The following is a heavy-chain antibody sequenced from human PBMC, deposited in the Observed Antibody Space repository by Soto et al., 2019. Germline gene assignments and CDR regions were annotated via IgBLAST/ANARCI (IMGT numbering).Heavy chain of an antibody. D-gene: IGHD6-25*01. CDR1: GGSISSYY. CDR2: IYYSGST. Sequence: QVQLQESGPGLVKPSETLSLTCTVSGGSISSYYWSWIRQLPGKGLEWIGYIYYSGSTNYNTSHKSRVTISVDTTTNQFSLKLSSGTAADTAVDYCSRVEAARFDHWGQGTLVTVSS. V-gene: IGHV4-59*01. CDR3: SRVEAARFDH. J-gene: IGHJ5*02.